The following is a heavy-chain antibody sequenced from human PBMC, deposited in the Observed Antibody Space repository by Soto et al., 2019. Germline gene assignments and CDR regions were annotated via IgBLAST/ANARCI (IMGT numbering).Heavy chain of an antibody. CDR2: IIPIFGTA. D-gene: IGHD6-6*01. J-gene: IGHJ4*02. CDR3: ASTPLMSRALATYYFDY. CDR1: GGTFSSYA. Sequence: SSVKVSCKASGGTFSSYAISWVRQAPGQGFEWMGGIIPIFGTANYAQKFQGRVTITADESTSTDYMELSSRRSEDTAVYYCASTPLMSRALATYYFDYWGQGTLVTVSS. V-gene: IGHV1-69*13.